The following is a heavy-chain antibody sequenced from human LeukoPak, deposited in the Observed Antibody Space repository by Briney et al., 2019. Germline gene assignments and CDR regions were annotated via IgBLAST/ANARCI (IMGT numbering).Heavy chain of an antibody. Sequence: ASVTVSCKASGYTFTGYYMHWVRQAPGQGLEWMGWINPNSGGTNYAQKFQGRVTMTRDTSISTAYMELSRLRSDDTAVYYCARTVEMATIQFDYWGQGTLVTVSS. V-gene: IGHV1-2*02. CDR1: GYTFTGYY. D-gene: IGHD5-24*01. J-gene: IGHJ4*02. CDR3: ARTVEMATIQFDY. CDR2: INPNSGGT.